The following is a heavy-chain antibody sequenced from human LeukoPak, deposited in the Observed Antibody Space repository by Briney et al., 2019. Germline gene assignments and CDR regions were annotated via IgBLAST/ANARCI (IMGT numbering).Heavy chain of an antibody. CDR1: GFTFSSYG. Sequence: GGSLRLSCAASGFTFSSYGMHWVRQAPGKGLEWVAFIRYDGSNKYYADSVKGRFTISRDNSKNTLYLQMNSLRAEDTAVYYCAKDRLAAAGPNWFDPWGQGTLVTVSS. V-gene: IGHV3-30*02. J-gene: IGHJ5*02. CDR3: AKDRLAAAGPNWFDP. CDR2: IRYDGSNK. D-gene: IGHD6-13*01.